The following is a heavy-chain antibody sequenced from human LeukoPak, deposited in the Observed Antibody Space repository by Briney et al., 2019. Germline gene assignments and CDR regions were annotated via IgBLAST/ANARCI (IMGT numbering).Heavy chain of an antibody. CDR3: ARGAYYDSSGYYVPNDY. D-gene: IGHD3-22*01. V-gene: IGHV4-39*07. Sequence: SETLSLTCTVSGGSISSSSYYWSWIRQPPGKGLEWIGEINHSGSTNYNPSLKSRVTISVDTSKNQFSLKLSSVTAADTAVYYCARGAYYDSSGYYVPNDYWGQGTLVTVSS. CDR2: INHSGST. J-gene: IGHJ4*02. CDR1: GGSISSSSYY.